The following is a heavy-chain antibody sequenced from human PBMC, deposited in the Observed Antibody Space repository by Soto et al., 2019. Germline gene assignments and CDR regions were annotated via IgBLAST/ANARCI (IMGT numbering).Heavy chain of an antibody. J-gene: IGHJ6*02. CDR1: GYTFTSYA. Sequence: ASVKVSCKASGYTFTSYAMHWVRQAPGQRLEWMGWINAGNGNTKYSQKFQGRVTITRDTSASTAYMELSSLRSEDTAVYYCSRDLEYYGSGGYSPGYYYGMDVWGQGTTVTVSS. CDR3: SRDLEYYGSGGYSPGYYYGMDV. V-gene: IGHV1-3*01. CDR2: INAGNGNT. D-gene: IGHD3-10*01.